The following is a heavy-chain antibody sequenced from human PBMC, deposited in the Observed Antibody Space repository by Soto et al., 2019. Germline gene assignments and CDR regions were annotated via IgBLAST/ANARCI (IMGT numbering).Heavy chain of an antibody. CDR3: AKEPYSDFWSAYYYFDY. D-gene: IGHD3-3*01. CDR2: ISGRGGSA. J-gene: IGHJ4*02. CDR1: GFTFGSHA. Sequence: VQLLESGGGLVQPGGSLRLSCEASGFTFGSHAMIWVRQAPGKGLEWVSDISGRGGSAYYADSVKGRFTISRDNSINTLYLQMNSLRAEDTALYYCAKEPYSDFWSAYYYFDYWGQGTLVTVSS. V-gene: IGHV3-23*01.